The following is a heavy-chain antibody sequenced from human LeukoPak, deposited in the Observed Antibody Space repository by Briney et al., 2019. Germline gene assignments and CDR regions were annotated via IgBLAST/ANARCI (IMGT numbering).Heavy chain of an antibody. CDR3: AKRGVVIRVILVGFHKEAYYFDS. CDR1: GITLSNYG. D-gene: IGHD3-22*01. J-gene: IGHJ4*02. CDR2: ISDSGGRT. V-gene: IGHV3-23*01. Sequence: GGSLRLSCAVSGITLSNYGMSWVRQAPGKGLEWVAGISDSGGRTYYAASVKGRFTISRDNPKNTLYLQMNSLRAEDTAVYFCAKRGVVIRVILVGFHKEAYYFDSWGQGALVTVSS.